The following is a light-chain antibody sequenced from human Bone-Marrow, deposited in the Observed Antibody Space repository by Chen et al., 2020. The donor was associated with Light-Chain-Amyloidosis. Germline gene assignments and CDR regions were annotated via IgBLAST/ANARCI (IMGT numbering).Light chain of an antibody. CDR3: QSYQGSSQGV. Sequence: FTLTQPHSVSESPGKTPIIPSTRSSGTISTNYVQWYHQRPGRSPTTVIYEDDQSPSGVPDRFSGSIDRSSTSASLTISGLKNEDEADYYCQSYQGSSQGVFGGGTKLTVL. V-gene: IGLV6-57*01. CDR1: SGTISTNY. J-gene: IGLJ3*02. CDR2: EDD.